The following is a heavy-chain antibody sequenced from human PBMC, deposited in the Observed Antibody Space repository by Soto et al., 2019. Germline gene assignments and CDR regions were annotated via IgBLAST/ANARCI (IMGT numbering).Heavy chain of an antibody. V-gene: IGHV5-51*01. CDR1: GYTFTNYW. Sequence: GESLKISCKGSGYTFTNYWIGWVRQMPGKGPEWMGIIYPGDSDTKYNPSFQGQVTISADKSITTTYLQWSSLKASDTAIYYCAASIYYYALDVWGQGIMVTVSS. J-gene: IGHJ6*02. CDR3: AASIYYYALDV. CDR2: IYPGDSDT.